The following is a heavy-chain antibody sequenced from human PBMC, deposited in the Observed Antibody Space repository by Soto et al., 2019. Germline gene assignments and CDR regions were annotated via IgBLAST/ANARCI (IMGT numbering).Heavy chain of an antibody. CDR3: ARGYCTNCVCYMGHY. CDR2: IIPIFGTA. V-gene: IGHV1-69*06. D-gene: IGHD2-8*01. CDR1: GGTFSSYA. J-gene: IGHJ4*02. Sequence: ASVKVSFKASGGTFSSYAISWVRPAPGQGLELMGGIIPIFGTANYAQKFQGRVTITADKSTSTAYMELSSRRSEDTAVYDCARGYCTNCVCYMGHYWGQGTLVTVSS.